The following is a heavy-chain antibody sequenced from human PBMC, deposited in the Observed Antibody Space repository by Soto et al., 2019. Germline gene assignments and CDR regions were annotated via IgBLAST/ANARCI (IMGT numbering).Heavy chain of an antibody. Sequence: QVQLVQSGVEVKKPGSSVKVSCKASGGTLKCYAIDWVRQAPGQGLEWMGGIIPIFGDTYYAQRLQGRGKITADESTSTAYMERSTLISEDTAVYYCARVYVTRSEYNFYYSGMDFWGQGTRVIVSS. D-gene: IGHD3-10*01. CDR3: ARVYVTRSEYNFYYSGMDF. CDR1: GGTLKCYA. V-gene: IGHV1-69*12. CDR2: IIPIFGDT. J-gene: IGHJ6*02.